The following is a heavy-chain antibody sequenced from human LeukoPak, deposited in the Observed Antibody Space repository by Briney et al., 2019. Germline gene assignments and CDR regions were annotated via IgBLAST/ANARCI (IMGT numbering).Heavy chain of an antibody. J-gene: IGHJ6*03. CDR1: GGTFSSYT. CDR2: IIPIFGTA. CDR3: ARGPAAISYYYYYYMDV. V-gene: IGHV1-69*05. Sequence: SVKASCKASGGTFSSYTISWVRQAPGQGLEWMGGIIPIFGTANYAQKFQGRVTITTDESTSTAYMELSSLRSEDTAVYYCARGPAAISYYYYYYMDVWGKGTTVTVSS. D-gene: IGHD2-2*01.